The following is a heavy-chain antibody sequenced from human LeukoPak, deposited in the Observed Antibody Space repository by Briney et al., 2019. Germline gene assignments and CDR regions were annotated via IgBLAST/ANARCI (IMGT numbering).Heavy chain of an antibody. Sequence: SETLSLTCIVSGGXISRYYCSWIRQPPGKGLEWIGYIYYSGSTNYNPSLKSRVTISLDTSKNQFSLKLSSVTAADTAVYYCATIMYSSTWYYFDYWGQGTLVTVSS. CDR3: ATIMYSSTWYYFDY. CDR2: IYYSGST. D-gene: IGHD6-13*01. CDR1: GGXISRYY. J-gene: IGHJ4*02. V-gene: IGHV4-59*01.